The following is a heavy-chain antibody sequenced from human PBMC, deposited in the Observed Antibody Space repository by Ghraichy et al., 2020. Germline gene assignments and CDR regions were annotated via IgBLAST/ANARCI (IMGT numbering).Heavy chain of an antibody. CDR1: GFTFSSYS. CDR2: IRNSEGLI. V-gene: IGHV3-48*02. D-gene: IGHD4-11*01. Sequence: GGSLRLSCAASGFTFSSYSMNWVRQAPGKGLEWVSYIRNSEGLIWYADSVKGRFTISTDKAKSSLSLQMNSLRDEDTAVYYCARDSNWAFDYWGQGTLVTVSS. J-gene: IGHJ4*02. CDR3: ARDSNWAFDY.